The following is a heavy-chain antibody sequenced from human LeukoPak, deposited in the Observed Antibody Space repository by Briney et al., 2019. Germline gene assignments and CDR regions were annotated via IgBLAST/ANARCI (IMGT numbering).Heavy chain of an antibody. D-gene: IGHD1-1*01. J-gene: IGHJ4*02. CDR2: IIPMFGTA. CDR1: GGTFSSYA. V-gene: IGHV1-69*05. CDR3: ARGPELERFDY. Sequence: SVKVSCKASGGTFSSYAISWVRQAPGQGFEWMGGIIPMFGTANYAQKFQGRVTITTDESTSTAHMELSSLRSEDTAVYYCARGPELERFDYWGQGTLVTVSS.